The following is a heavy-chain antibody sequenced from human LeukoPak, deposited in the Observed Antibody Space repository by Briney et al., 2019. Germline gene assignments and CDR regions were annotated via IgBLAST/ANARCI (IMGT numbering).Heavy chain of an antibody. V-gene: IGHV1-18*01. CDR1: GYTFTSYG. CDR2: ISAYNGNT. D-gene: IGHD3-10*01. J-gene: IGHJ5*02. CDR3: ARVRRITMVRGAPWDSFDP. Sequence: ASVKVSCKASGYTFTSYGISWVRQAPGQGLEWMGWISAYNGNTNYAQKLQGRVTMTTDTSTSTAYMELRSLRSDDTAVYYCARVRRITMVRGAPWDSFDPWGQGTLVTVSS.